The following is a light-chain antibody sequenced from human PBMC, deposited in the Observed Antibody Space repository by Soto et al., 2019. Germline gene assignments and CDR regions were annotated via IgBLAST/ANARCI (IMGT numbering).Light chain of an antibody. V-gene: IGKV4-1*01. CDR3: QQYYGTPWT. J-gene: IGKJ1*01. CDR2: WAS. Sequence: DIVMTQSPDSLAVSLGERATINCKSSQSIFYSSDKKNYLSWYQQKPGQPPKLLLSWASTRESGVPARFSGSGAGTDFTLTINSLQAEDVAVYYCQQYYGTPWTFGQGTKVEIK. CDR1: QSIFYSSDKKNY.